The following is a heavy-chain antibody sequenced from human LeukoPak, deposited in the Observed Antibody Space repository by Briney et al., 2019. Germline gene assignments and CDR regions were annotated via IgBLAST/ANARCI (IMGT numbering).Heavy chain of an antibody. J-gene: IGHJ4*02. CDR3: AKFMGSSGWYSQIDH. V-gene: IGHV3-30*18. Sequence: GGSLRLSCAASGFAFGTYGMHWVRQAPGKGLEWAAVISYDGSKKYHADSVKGRFTISRDNSKNTLYLQMNSLRAEDTAVYYCAKFMGSSGWYSQIDHWGQGTQVTVSS. CDR1: GFAFGTYG. CDR2: ISYDGSKK. D-gene: IGHD6-19*01.